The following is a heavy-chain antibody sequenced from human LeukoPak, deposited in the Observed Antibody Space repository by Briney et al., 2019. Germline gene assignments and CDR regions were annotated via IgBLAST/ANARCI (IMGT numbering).Heavy chain of an antibody. D-gene: IGHD3-10*01. V-gene: IGHV4-4*07. CDR2: VYTSGTT. Sequence: SETLSLTCTVSDDSIHNHIWNWIRQPAGKGLEWIGRVYTSGTTDCNPSLRSRVTMSFDTSKSQFSLKLTSVTAADTAVYYCARTESELYITMVRGVPPYAWFDPWGQGTLVTVSS. J-gene: IGHJ5*02. CDR3: ARTESELYITMVRGVPPYAWFDP. CDR1: DDSIHNHI.